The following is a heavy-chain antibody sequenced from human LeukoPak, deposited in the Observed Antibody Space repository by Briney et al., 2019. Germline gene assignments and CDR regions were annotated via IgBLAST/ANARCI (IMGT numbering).Heavy chain of an antibody. Sequence: GGSLRLSCAASGFTFNRYSMNWVRQAPGKGLEWVSSISSSSSFIYYADSVKGRFTISRDNAKNSLYLQMNSLRAEDTAVYYCAELGITMIGGVWGKGTTVTISS. J-gene: IGHJ6*04. CDR3: AELGITMIGGV. CDR2: ISSSSSFI. V-gene: IGHV3-21*01. CDR1: GFTFNRYS. D-gene: IGHD3-10*02.